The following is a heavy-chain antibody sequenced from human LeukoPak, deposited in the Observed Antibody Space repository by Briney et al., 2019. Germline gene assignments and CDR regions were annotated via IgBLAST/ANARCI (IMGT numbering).Heavy chain of an antibody. CDR1: GFTFSSYW. J-gene: IGHJ4*02. CDR3: ARELRYFDWLAGNFDY. D-gene: IGHD3-9*01. Sequence: GGSLRLSCAASGFTFSSYWMSWVRQAPGKGLEWVANIKQDGSEKYYVDSVKGRVTISRDNAKNSLYVQMNSLRAEDTAVYYCARELRYFDWLAGNFDYWGQGTLVTVSS. V-gene: IGHV3-7*01. CDR2: IKQDGSEK.